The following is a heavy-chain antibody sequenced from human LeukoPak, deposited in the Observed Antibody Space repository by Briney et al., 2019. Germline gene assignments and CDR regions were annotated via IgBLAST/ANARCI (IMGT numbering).Heavy chain of an antibody. D-gene: IGHD6-13*01. CDR1: GFTFSTYA. Sequence: PGGSLRLSCAASGFTFSTYAMHWVRQAPGKGLEWVAVISVDGSNKYYADSVKGRFTISRDNSKNTLYMQMNSLRAEDTAVYYCARDKAAAGYFDYWGQGTLVTVSS. V-gene: IGHV3-30*04. CDR3: ARDKAAAGYFDY. J-gene: IGHJ4*02. CDR2: ISVDGSNK.